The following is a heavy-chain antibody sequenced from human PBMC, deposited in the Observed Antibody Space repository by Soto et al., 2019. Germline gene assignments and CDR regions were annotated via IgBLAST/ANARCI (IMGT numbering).Heavy chain of an antibody. V-gene: IGHV3-30*03. CDR1: GFTFSSYG. Sequence: GGSLRLSCAASGFTFSSYGMHWVRQAPGKGLEWVAVISYDGSNKYYADSVKGRFTISRDNSKNTLYLQMNSLRAEDTAVYYCAIKRGYSGYDWGYYFDSWGQGTLVTVSS. D-gene: IGHD5-12*01. CDR2: ISYDGSNK. J-gene: IGHJ4*02. CDR3: AIKRGYSGYDWGYYFDS.